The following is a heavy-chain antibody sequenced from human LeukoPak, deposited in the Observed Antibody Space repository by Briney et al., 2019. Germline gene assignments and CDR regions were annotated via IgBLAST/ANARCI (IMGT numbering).Heavy chain of an antibody. V-gene: IGHV1-69*13. D-gene: IGHD1-26*01. Sequence: SVKVSCKASGGTFSSYAISWVRQAPGQGLEWMGGIIPIFGTANYAQKFQGRVTITADESTSTAYMELSSLRSEDTAVYYCARDSGSYYWFDPWGQGTLVTVSS. CDR1: GGTFSSYA. CDR3: ARDSGSYYWFDP. CDR2: IIPIFGTA. J-gene: IGHJ5*02.